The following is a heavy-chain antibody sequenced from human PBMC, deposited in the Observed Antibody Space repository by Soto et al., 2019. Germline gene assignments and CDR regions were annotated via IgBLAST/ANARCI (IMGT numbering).Heavy chain of an antibody. Sequence: ASVKVSCKASGFTFTSSAVQWVRQARGQRLEWIGWIVVGSGNTNYAQKFQERVTITRDISTSTAYMELSSLRSEDTAVYYCAADQPAGATTLDAFDIWGQGTMVTVSS. V-gene: IGHV1-58*01. CDR3: AADQPAGATTLDAFDI. CDR2: IVVGSGNT. D-gene: IGHD1-26*01. J-gene: IGHJ3*02. CDR1: GFTFTSSA.